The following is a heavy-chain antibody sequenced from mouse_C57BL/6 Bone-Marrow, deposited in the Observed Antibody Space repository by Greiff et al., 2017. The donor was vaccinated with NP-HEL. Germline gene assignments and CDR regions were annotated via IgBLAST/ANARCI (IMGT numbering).Heavy chain of an antibody. V-gene: IGHV5-4*01. CDR1: GFTFSSYA. CDR2: ISDGGSYT. Sequence: EVMLVESGGGLVKPGGSLKLSCAASGFTFSSYAMSWVRQTPEKRLEWVASISDGGSYTYYPDNVKGRSTISRDNAKNNLYLQMSHLKSEDTAMYSCAREDYYYSNPYYAMDYWGQGTSVTVSS. D-gene: IGHD2-5*01. CDR3: AREDYYYSNPYYAMDY. J-gene: IGHJ4*01.